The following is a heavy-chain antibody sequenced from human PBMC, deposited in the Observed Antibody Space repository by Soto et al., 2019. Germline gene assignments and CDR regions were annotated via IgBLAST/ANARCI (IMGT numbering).Heavy chain of an antibody. V-gene: IGHV4-34*01. Sequence: SETLSLTCAGYGGSFSGYYWSWIRQPPGKGLEWIGEINHSGSTNYNPSLKSRVTISVDTSKNQFSLKLSSVTAADTAVYYCASGSSWYWGGSWGQGTLVTVSS. J-gene: IGHJ5*02. CDR3: ASGSSWYWGGS. CDR1: GGSFSGYY. D-gene: IGHD6-13*01. CDR2: INHSGST.